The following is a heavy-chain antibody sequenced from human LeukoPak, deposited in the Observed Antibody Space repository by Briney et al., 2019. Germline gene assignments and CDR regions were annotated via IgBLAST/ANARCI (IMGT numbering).Heavy chain of an antibody. J-gene: IGHJ4*02. D-gene: IGHD6-19*01. CDR3: ARDFNSGWYSVGDY. CDR1: GYTFTSYG. CDR2: ISAYNGNT. Sequence: GASVKVSCKASGYTFTSYGISWVRQAPGQGLEWMGWISAYNGNTNYAQKLQGRVTVTTDTSTSTAYMELRSLRSDDTAVYYCARDFNSGWYSVGDYWSQGTLVTVPS. V-gene: IGHV1-18*01.